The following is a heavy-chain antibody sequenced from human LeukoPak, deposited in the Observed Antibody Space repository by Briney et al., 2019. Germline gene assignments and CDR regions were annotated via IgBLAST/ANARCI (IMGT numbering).Heavy chain of an antibody. J-gene: IGHJ4*02. CDR2: ISSSSSAI. CDR1: GFTLSDFA. CDR3: ANCVGRVGATLHS. V-gene: IGHV3-48*01. D-gene: IGHD1-26*01. Sequence: PGGSLRLSCVDSGFTLSDFAMNWVRQAPGKGLEWVSYISSSSSAIYYADSVKGRFTISRDNAENSLYLQMSSLRVEDTGVYYCANCVGRVGATLHSWGQGTLVTVSS.